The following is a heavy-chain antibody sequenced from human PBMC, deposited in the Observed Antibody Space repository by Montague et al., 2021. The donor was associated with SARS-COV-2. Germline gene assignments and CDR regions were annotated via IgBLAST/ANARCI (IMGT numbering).Heavy chain of an antibody. V-gene: IGHV3-30-3*01. CDR2: ISYDGSNK. D-gene: IGHD3-22*01. CDR3: ARVIVVGYYGMDV. CDR1: GFTFSSYA. Sequence: SLRISCAASGFTFSSYAMHWVRQAPGKGLEWVAVISYDGSNKYYADSVKGRFTISRDNSKNTLYLQMNSLRAEDTAVYYCARVIVVGYYGMDVWGQGTTVTVSS. J-gene: IGHJ6*02.